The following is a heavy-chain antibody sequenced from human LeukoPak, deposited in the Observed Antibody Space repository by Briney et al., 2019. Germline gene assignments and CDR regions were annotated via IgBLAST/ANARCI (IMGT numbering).Heavy chain of an antibody. CDR2: IYSGDST. J-gene: IGHJ4*02. V-gene: IGHV3-66*01. Sequence: GGSLRLSCAASGFTVSSNYMSWVRQAPGKGLEWVSAIYSGDSTYYADSVKGRFTISRDNSKNTLYLQMNSLRVEGTAVYYCARAPGYYFDYWGQGTPVTVSS. CDR3: ARAPGYYFDY. CDR1: GFTVSSNY.